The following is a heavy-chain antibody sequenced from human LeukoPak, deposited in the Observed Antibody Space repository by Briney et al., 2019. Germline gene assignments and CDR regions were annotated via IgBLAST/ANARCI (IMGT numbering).Heavy chain of an antibody. CDR2: IFYTGDT. D-gene: IGHD3-16*01. CDR3: ARLKMGAYFDL. Sequence: SETLSHTCPVSAASITTYYWSWIRQPPGKRLEWVGYIFYTGDTSYSPSLKSRVTISLDTSKNQFSLKLRSVTAADTAVYYCARLKMGAYFDLRGRGTLVTVSS. CDR1: AASITTYY. V-gene: IGHV4-59*08. J-gene: IGHJ2*01.